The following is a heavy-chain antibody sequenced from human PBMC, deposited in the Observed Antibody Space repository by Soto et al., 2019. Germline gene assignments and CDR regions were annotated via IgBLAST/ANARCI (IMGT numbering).Heavy chain of an antibody. CDR3: ARENGFCSGGDCYLYALDV. J-gene: IGHJ6*02. V-gene: IGHV4-59*01. CDR2: IPYSGST. D-gene: IGHD2-15*01. CDR1: GASISTGSF. Sequence: SETLSLTCTVSGASISTGSFWTWIRQPPGKGLEWIGYIPYSGSTNYNPSLKSRVGISADTSKNQFSLRLSSVTAADTAVYYCARENGFCSGGDCYLYALDVWGQGTTVTVSS.